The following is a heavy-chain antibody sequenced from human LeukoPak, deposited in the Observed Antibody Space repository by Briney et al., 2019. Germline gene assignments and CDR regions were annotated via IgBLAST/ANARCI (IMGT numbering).Heavy chain of an antibody. V-gene: IGHV2-5*02. J-gene: IGHJ3*02. CDR2: VYWDDDK. D-gene: IGHD1-14*01. Sequence: SGPTLVNPTQTLTLTCTFSGFSLSTSGVGVGWIRQPPGKALEWLALVYWDDDKRYSPSLKSRLTITKDTSKNEVVLTLTNMDPVDTATYYCVHRYNLDAFDMWGQGTMVTVSS. CDR3: VHRYNLDAFDM. CDR1: GFSLSTSGVG.